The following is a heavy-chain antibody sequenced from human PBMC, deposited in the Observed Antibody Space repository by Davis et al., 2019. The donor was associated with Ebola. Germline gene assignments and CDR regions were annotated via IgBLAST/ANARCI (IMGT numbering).Heavy chain of an antibody. D-gene: IGHD6-19*01. Sequence: MPGGSLRLSCTLSGGSISSYYWSWIRQPPGKGLEWIGYIYDNETTNYNPSLKSRVTISLDTSKNQFSLKLNSVTAADTAVYYCARHDFHNSGYPFDYWGQGTLVTVSS. CDR2: IYDNETT. CDR3: ARHDFHNSGYPFDY. V-gene: IGHV4-59*01. J-gene: IGHJ4*02. CDR1: GGSISSYY.